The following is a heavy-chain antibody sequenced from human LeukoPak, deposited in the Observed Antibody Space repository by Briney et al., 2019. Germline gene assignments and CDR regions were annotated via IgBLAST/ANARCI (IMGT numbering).Heavy chain of an antibody. V-gene: IGHV3-30-3*01. Sequence: GRSLRLSCAASGFTFSSYAMHWVRQAPGKGLEWVAVISYDGSKKSYADSVKGRFTISRDNSKNTLYLQMNSLRAEDTAVCYCARDVGDSYFDYWGQGILVTVSS. D-gene: IGHD2-21*02. CDR2: ISYDGSKK. CDR3: ARDVGDSYFDY. CDR1: GFTFSSYA. J-gene: IGHJ4*02.